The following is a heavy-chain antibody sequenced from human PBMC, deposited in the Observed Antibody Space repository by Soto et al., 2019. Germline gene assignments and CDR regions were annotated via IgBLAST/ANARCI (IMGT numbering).Heavy chain of an antibody. CDR1: GFTFSNYA. Sequence: QVQLVESGGGVVQPGRSLRLSCAASGFTFSNYAKHWVRQAPGKGLEWVAVISYDGRNKYYADSVKGRFTISRDNSKNTLYLQVNSLRSDDTAVYYCARNGSGNYYHFDYWGQGTLVTVSS. CDR3: ARNGSGNYYHFDY. J-gene: IGHJ4*02. CDR2: ISYDGRNK. D-gene: IGHD3-10*01. V-gene: IGHV3-30*04.